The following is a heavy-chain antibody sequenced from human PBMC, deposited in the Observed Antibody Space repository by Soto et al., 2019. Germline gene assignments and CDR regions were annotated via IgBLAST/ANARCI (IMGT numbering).Heavy chain of an antibody. Sequence: SETLSLTCTVSGGSISSSSYYWGWIHQPPGKGLEWIGSIYYSGSTYYNPSLKSRVTISVDTSKNQFSLKLSSVTAADTAVYYCAASESYSSGWFPPGFDYWGQGTLVTVSS. CDR3: AASESYSSGWFPPGFDY. CDR1: GGSISSSSYY. V-gene: IGHV4-39*01. D-gene: IGHD6-19*01. CDR2: IYYSGST. J-gene: IGHJ4*02.